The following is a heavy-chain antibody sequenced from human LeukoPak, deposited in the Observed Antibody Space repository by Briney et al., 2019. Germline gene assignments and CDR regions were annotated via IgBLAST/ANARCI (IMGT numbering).Heavy chain of an antibody. CDR2: VSPNSGNT. V-gene: IGHV1-8*01. D-gene: IGHD3-3*01. Sequence: ASVKVSCKASGYTFTSYDINWVRQATGQGLEWMGWVSPNSGNTGYAQKFQGRVTMTRNTSISTAYMELSSLRSEDTAVYYCARGVRYDIWSGYYGDYYYYMDVWGKGTTVTVSS. CDR1: GYTFTSYD. CDR3: ARGVRYDIWSGYYGDYYYYMDV. J-gene: IGHJ6*03.